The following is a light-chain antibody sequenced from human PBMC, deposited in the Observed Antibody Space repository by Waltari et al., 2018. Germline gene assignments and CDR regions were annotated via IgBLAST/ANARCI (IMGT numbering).Light chain of an antibody. CDR1: RGVNVVSYN. V-gene: IGLV5-45*03. J-gene: IGLJ3*02. CDR3: MIWHRGVWV. Sequence: QAVVTQPSSLSASPGASASLTCPLRRGVNVVSYNIYWYQQKAGSPPQFLLRYKSVSDKQLGSGVPSRFSGSKDASANVGILLISGLRSEDEADYYCMIWHRGVWVSGGGTQLTVL. CDR2: YKSVSDK.